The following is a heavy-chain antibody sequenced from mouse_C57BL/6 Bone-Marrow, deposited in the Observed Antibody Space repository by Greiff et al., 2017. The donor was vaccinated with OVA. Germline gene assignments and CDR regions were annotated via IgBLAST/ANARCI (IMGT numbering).Heavy chain of an antibody. V-gene: IGHV1-76*01. J-gene: IGHJ1*03. D-gene: IGHD1-1*01. Sequence: QVQLQQSGAELVRPGASVKLSCKASGYTFTDYYINWVKQRPGQGLEWIARIYPGSGNTYYNEKFKGKATLTAEKSSSTAYMQLSSLTSEDSAVYFCARGTTVGNWYFDYWGTGTTLTVSS. CDR1: GYTFTDYY. CDR3: ARGTTVGNWYFDY. CDR2: IYPGSGNT.